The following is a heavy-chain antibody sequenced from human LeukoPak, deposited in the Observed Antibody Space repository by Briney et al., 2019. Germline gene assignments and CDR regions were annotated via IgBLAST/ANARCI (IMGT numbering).Heavy chain of an antibody. D-gene: IGHD3-22*01. Sequence: GGSLRLSCAASGFTFSDYYMSWIRQAPGKGLEWVSYISSSGSTIYYADSVKGRFTISRDNAKNSLYLQMNSLRAEDTAVYYCARDIYYDSSGYFLIGYWGQGTLVTVSS. CDR2: ISSSGSTI. CDR1: GFTFSDYY. CDR3: ARDIYYDSSGYFLIGY. V-gene: IGHV3-11*04. J-gene: IGHJ4*02.